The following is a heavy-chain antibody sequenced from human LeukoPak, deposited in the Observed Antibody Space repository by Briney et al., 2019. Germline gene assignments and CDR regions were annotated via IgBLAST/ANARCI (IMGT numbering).Heavy chain of an antibody. Sequence: GGSLRLSCAASGFTXXDYYMSWIRQAPXXXXEWVSYISSSGTTIYYADSVKGRFTISRDNAKNSLHLQMNSLRAEDTAVYYCATHKSSGWYVYWGQGTLVTVSS. V-gene: IGHV3-11*01. J-gene: IGHJ4*02. CDR2: ISSSGTTI. CDR1: GFTXXDYY. CDR3: ATHKSSGWYVY. D-gene: IGHD6-19*01.